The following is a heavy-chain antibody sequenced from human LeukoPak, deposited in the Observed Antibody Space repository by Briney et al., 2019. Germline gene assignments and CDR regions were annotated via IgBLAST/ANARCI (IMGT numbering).Heavy chain of an antibody. CDR3: ARSPYYDSSGYPGLFDY. J-gene: IGHJ4*02. CDR2: IIPIFGTA. D-gene: IGHD3-22*01. Sequence: SVKVSFKASGGTFSSYAISWVRQAPGQGLGWMGGIIPIFGTANYAQKFQGRVTITADESTSTAYMELSRLRSDDTAVYYCARSPYYDSSGYPGLFDYWGQGTLVTVSS. V-gene: IGHV1-69*13. CDR1: GGTFSSYA.